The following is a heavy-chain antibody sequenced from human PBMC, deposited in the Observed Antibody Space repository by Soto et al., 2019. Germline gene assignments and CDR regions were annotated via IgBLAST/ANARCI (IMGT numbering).Heavy chain of an antibody. CDR3: ARDYYDSSGYCFDY. Sequence: VQLVESGGGLVQPGGSLRLSCAASGFTFSSYAMHWVRQAPGKGLEWVAVISYDGSNKYYADSVKGRFTISRDNSKNTLYLQMNSLRAEDTAVYYCARDYYDSSGYCFDYWGQGTLVTVSS. J-gene: IGHJ4*02. CDR2: ISYDGSNK. D-gene: IGHD3-22*01. CDR1: GFTFSSYA. V-gene: IGHV3-30-3*01.